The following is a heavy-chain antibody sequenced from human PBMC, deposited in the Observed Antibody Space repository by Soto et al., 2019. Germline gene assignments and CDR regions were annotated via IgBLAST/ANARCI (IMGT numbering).Heavy chain of an antibody. V-gene: IGHV1-2*02. D-gene: IGHD2-15*01. Sequence: QVQLVQSGAEVRKPGASVKVSCKASGYTFTGYYMHWVRQAPGQGLEWMGWINPNSGGTNYAQKFQGRVTMTRDTSISTAYMALSNLRSDDTAVYYCARDISRWYWFDSWGQGTLVTVSS. CDR3: ARDISRWYWFDS. CDR2: INPNSGGT. CDR1: GYTFTGYY. J-gene: IGHJ5*01.